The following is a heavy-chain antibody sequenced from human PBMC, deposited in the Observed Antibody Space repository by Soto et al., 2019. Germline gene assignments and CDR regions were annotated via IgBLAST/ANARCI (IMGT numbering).Heavy chain of an antibody. CDR2: IIPIFGTA. D-gene: IGHD3-10*01. CDR1: GGTFSSYA. Sequence: SVKVSCKASGGTFSSYAISWVRQAPGQGLEWMGGIIPIFGTANYAQKFQGRVTITADESTSTAYMELSSLRSEDTAVYYCAAASRITMVRGVYYYGIDVWGQGTTVTVSS. CDR3: AAASRITMVRGVYYYGIDV. V-gene: IGHV1-69*13. J-gene: IGHJ6*02.